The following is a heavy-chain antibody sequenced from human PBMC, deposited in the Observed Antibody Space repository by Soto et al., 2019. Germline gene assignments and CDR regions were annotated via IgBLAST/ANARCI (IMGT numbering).Heavy chain of an antibody. J-gene: IGHJ6*02. CDR3: AGYYGSGSYPSYYYGMDV. CDR2: IIPIFGTA. CDR1: GGTFSSYA. D-gene: IGHD3-10*01. V-gene: IGHV1-69*13. Sequence: ASVKVSCKASGGTFSSYAISWVRQAPGQGLEWMGGIIPIFGTANYAQKFQGRVTITADESTSTAYMELSSLRSEDTAVYYCAGYYGSGSYPSYYYGMDVWGQGTTVTVSS.